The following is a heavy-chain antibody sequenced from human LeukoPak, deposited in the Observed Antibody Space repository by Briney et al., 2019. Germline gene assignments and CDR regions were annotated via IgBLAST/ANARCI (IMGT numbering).Heavy chain of an antibody. CDR3: ARDVIAVAGYAEYFQH. CDR1: GYTFTSYA. CDR2: INAGNGNT. D-gene: IGHD6-19*01. Sequence: GASVKVSCKASGYTFTSYAMHWVRQAPGQRLEWMGWINAGNGNTKYSQKFQGRVTITRDTSASTAYMELSSLRSEDTAAYYCARDVIAVAGYAEYFQHWGQGTLVTVSS. J-gene: IGHJ1*01. V-gene: IGHV1-3*01.